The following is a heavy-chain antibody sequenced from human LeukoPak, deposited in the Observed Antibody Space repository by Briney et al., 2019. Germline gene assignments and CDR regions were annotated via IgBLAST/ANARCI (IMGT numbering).Heavy chain of an antibody. J-gene: IGHJ6*02. D-gene: IGHD3-3*01. V-gene: IGHV3-48*01. CDR3: AIGTYYDFYRYYYYGMDV. CDR1: GFTFSTYS. Sequence: GGSLRLSCAASGFTFSTYSMNWVRQAPGKGLEWVSYISSSSSTIYYADSVKGRFTISRDNAKNSLYLQMNSLRAEDTAVYYCAIGTYYDFYRYYYYGMDVWGQGTTVTVSS. CDR2: ISSSSSTI.